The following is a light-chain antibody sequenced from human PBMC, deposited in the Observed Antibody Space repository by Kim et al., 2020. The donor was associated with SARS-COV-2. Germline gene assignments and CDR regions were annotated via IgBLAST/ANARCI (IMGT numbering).Light chain of an antibody. J-gene: IGKJ3*01. V-gene: IGKV1-39*01. CDR2: NES. CDR1: QSVGRY. Sequence: DIQMTQSPSSLSAYVGDRVTITCRASQSVGRYLNWYQQKPGKAPKLVIYNESSLHRGVPSRFSGSGSGTDFTLTISSLQPEDFASYFCQQSFSSPFTFGPGTKVDIK. CDR3: QQSFSSPFT.